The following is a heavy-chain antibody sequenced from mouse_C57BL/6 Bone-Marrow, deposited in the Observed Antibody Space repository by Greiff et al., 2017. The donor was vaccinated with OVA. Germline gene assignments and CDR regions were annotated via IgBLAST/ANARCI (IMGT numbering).Heavy chain of an antibody. D-gene: IGHD2-1*01. CDR1: GFTFSSYA. Sequence: EVMLVESGEGLVKPGGSLKLSCAASGFTFSSYAMSWVRQTPETRLEWVAYISSGGDYIYYADTVTGRFTISRDNARNTLYLQMSSLKSEDTAMYYCTRLLDAMDYWGQGTSVTVSS. V-gene: IGHV5-9-1*02. J-gene: IGHJ4*01. CDR2: ISSGGDYI. CDR3: TRLLDAMDY.